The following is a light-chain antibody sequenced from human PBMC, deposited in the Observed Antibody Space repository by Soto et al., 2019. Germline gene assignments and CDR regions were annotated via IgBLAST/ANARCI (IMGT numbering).Light chain of an antibody. J-gene: IGKJ4*01. CDR3: QQLNSYPLT. V-gene: IGKV1-9*01. CDR2: GAS. Sequence: IQLTQSPSSLSASVGDRVTITCRASQGISSDLAWYQQKPGKAPNLLIYGASTLQSGVPSRISGSGSGTDFTLTISSLQPEDFATYYCQQLNSYPLTFGGGTKVEIK. CDR1: QGISSD.